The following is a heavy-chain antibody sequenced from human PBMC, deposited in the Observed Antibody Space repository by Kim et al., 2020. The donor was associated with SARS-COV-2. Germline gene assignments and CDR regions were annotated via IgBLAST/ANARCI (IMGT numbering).Heavy chain of an antibody. CDR3: ARVNTIFGVVGEAIDAFDI. J-gene: IGHJ3*02. V-gene: IGHV6-1*01. CDR1: GDSVSSNSAA. Sequence: SQTLSLTCAISGDSVSSNSAAWNWIRQSPSRGLEWLGRTYYRSKWYNDYAVSVKSRITINPDTSKNQFSLQLNSVTPEDTAVYYCARVNTIFGVVGEAIDAFDIWGQGTMVTVSS. D-gene: IGHD3-3*01. CDR2: TYYRSKWYN.